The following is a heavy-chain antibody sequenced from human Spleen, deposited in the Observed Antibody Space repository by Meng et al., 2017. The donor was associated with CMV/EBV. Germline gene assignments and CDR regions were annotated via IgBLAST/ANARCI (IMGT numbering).Heavy chain of an antibody. Sequence: CGVAGYPFSRGGYYWSWIRQPPGKGLELIGYIYYSGGNYYNPSLKSRVTISLDTSKNQISLKLTSVTAADTAVYYCARDRGRDGTDVWGQGTTVTVSS. V-gene: IGHV4-30-4*08. CDR1: GYPFSRGGYY. D-gene: IGHD5-24*01. CDR3: ARDRGRDGTDV. CDR2: IYYSGGN. J-gene: IGHJ6*02.